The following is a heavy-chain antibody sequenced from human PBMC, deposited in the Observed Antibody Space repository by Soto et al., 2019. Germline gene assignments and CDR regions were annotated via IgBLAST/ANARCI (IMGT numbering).Heavy chain of an antibody. V-gene: IGHV3-9*01. Sequence: EVQLVESGGGLVQPGRSLRLSCAASGFTFDDYAMHWVRQAPGKGLEWVSGISWNSGSIGYADSVKGRSTISRDNAKNSLYLQMNSLRAEDTALYYCAKDRGNGEVEFDSVTMIVVAFDYWGQGTLVTVSS. CDR1: GFTFDDYA. CDR2: ISWNSGSI. J-gene: IGHJ4*02. D-gene: IGHD3-22*01. CDR3: AKDRGNGEVEFDSVTMIVVAFDY.